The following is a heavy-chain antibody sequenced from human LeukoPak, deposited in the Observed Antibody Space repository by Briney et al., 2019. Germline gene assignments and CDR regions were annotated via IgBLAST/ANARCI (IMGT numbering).Heavy chain of an antibody. CDR2: IPYDASSK. J-gene: IGHJ5*02. V-gene: IGHV3-30*02. D-gene: IGHD4-11*01. CDR3: AKLAMTTVSSDHR. Sequence: PGGSLRLSCAASGFTFGSYGMHWVRQAPGKGPEWVAFIPYDASSKYYADSVKGRFTISRDNSKNTLYLQMNRLRAEDTAVYYCAKLAMTTVSSDHRWGQGTRVTVSS. CDR1: GFTFGSYG.